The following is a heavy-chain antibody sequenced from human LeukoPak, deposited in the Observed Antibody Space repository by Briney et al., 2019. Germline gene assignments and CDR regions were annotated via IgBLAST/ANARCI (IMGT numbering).Heavy chain of an antibody. Sequence: GGSLRLSCAASGFTFSSYEMNWVRQAPGKGLEWVSYIRSSGSTIYYADSVKGRFTISRDNAKNSLYLQMNSLRAEDTAVYYCARGRAMVRGGNVFDIWGQGTMVTVSS. CDR3: ARGRAMVRGGNVFDI. CDR1: GFTFSSYE. D-gene: IGHD3-10*01. CDR2: IRSSGSTI. V-gene: IGHV3-48*03. J-gene: IGHJ3*02.